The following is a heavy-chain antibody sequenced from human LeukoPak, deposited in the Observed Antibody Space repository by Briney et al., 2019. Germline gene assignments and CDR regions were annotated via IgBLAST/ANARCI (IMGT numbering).Heavy chain of an antibody. CDR3: ARGAVGSRVLDY. J-gene: IGHJ4*02. D-gene: IGHD2-2*01. CDR2: FFPGDSDT. CDR1: GYSFANHW. Sequence: GESLKISCKGSGYSFANHWIGWVRQMPGEGLEWMGIFFPGDSDTRYSPSFQGQVTISADKTINTAYLQWSSLEASDTAVYYCARGAVGSRVLDYWGQGTLVTVSS. V-gene: IGHV5-51*01.